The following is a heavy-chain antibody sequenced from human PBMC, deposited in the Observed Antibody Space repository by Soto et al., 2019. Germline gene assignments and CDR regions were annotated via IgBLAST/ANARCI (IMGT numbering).Heavy chain of an antibody. CDR3: ARRVVILNYYYGMDV. D-gene: IGHD3-9*01. CDR1: GGTFSSYA. J-gene: IGHJ6*02. V-gene: IGHV1-69*13. CDR2: IIPIFGTA. Sequence: SVKVSCKASGGTFSSYAISWVRQAPGQGLEWMGGIIPIFGTANYAQRFQGRVTITADESTSTAYMELSSLRSEDTAVYYCARRVVILNYYYGMDVWGQGTTVTVSS.